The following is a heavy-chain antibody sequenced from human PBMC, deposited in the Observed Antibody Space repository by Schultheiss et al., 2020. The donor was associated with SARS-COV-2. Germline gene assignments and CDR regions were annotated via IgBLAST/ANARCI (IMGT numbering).Heavy chain of an antibody. CDR3: ASGTTSDYYGMDV. J-gene: IGHJ6*02. V-gene: IGHV3-30*04. CDR1: GFTFSSYA. D-gene: IGHD1-7*01. CDR2: ISYDGSNK. Sequence: GGSLRLSCAASGFTFSSYAMSWVRQAPGKGLEWVAVISYDGSNKYYADSVKGRFTISRDNSKNTLYLQMNSLRAEDTAVYYCASGTTSDYYGMDVWGQGTTVTVSS.